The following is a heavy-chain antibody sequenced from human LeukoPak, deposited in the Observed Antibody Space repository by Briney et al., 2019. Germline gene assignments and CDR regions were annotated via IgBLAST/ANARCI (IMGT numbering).Heavy chain of an antibody. CDR1: GFTFTGYA. J-gene: IGHJ3*02. Sequence: GGSLRLSCAASGFTFTGYAMNWVRQAPGKGLEWVAFIRYDGSNKYYADSVKGRFTISRDNSKNTLYLQMNSLRAEDTAVYWVYSKYVSDAFDIWGQGTMVTVSS. CDR3: YSKYVSDAFDI. V-gene: IGHV3-30*02. CDR2: IRYDGSNK. D-gene: IGHD4-11*01.